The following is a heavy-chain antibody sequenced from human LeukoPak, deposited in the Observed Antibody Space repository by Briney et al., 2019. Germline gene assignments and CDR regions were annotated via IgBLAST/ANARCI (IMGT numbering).Heavy chain of an antibody. V-gene: IGHV4-59*08. D-gene: IGHD3/OR15-3a*01. CDR3: VRHRGLGSPFYGVDV. CDR2: VFYSGST. CDR1: GGSISTYY. J-gene: IGHJ6*02. Sequence: SETLSLTCTVSGGSISTYYWSWIRQPPGKGLEWIGYVFYSGSTSYNPSLKSRVTISVDTSKNQFSLKLNSVIAADTAVYYCVRHRGLGSPFYGVDVWAKGPRSPSP.